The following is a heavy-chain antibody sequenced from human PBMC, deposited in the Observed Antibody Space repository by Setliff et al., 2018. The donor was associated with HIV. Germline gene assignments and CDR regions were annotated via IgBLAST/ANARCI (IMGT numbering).Heavy chain of an antibody. V-gene: IGHV3-30*04. CDR3: ARAGVYYDSSGYCIDY. J-gene: IGHJ4*02. CDR2: ISYDGRYK. D-gene: IGHD3-22*01. Sequence: GGSLRLSCAASGFTFGSYSMDWVRQAPGRGLEWVAAISYDGRYKFYADSVKGRFTISRGTSKNTLYLQMNSLGAEDTAVYYCARAGVYYDSSGYCIDYWGQGTLVTVSS. CDR1: GFTFGSYS.